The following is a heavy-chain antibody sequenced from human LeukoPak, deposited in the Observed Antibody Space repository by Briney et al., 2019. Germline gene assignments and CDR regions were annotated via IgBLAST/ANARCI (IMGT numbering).Heavy chain of an antibody. Sequence: GGSLRLSCAASGFTFSSYAMSWVRQAPGKGLEWVSAISGSGGSTYSADSVKGRFTISRDNSKNTLYLQMNSLRAEDTAVYYCAKGIAARLGYMDVWGKGTTVIVSS. CDR1: GFTFSSYA. D-gene: IGHD6-6*01. CDR2: ISGSGGST. CDR3: AKGIAARLGYMDV. J-gene: IGHJ6*03. V-gene: IGHV3-23*01.